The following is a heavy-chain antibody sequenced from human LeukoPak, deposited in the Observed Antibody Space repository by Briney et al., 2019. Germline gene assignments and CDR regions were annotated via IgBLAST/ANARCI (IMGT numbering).Heavy chain of an antibody. J-gene: IGHJ5*02. CDR3: ASSTMVRGSSFWFDP. CDR1: GGSISSYY. CDR2: IYYSGST. Sequence: SETLSLTCTVSGGSISSYYWSWIRQPPGKGLEWIGYIYYSGSTNYNPSLKSRVTISVDTSKNQFSLKLSSVTAADPAVYYCASSTMVRGSSFWFDPWGQGTLVTVSS. D-gene: IGHD3-10*01. V-gene: IGHV4-59*01.